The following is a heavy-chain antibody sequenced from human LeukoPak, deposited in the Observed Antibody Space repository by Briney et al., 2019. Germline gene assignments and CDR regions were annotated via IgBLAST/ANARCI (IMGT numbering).Heavy chain of an antibody. CDR3: ASTQQWPAFDY. D-gene: IGHD6-19*01. CDR2: FYHSGST. J-gene: IGHJ4*02. V-gene: IGHV4-59*01. CDR1: GGSISNYY. Sequence: PSETLSLTCTLSGGSISNYYWSWIRQPPGKGLEWIGCFYHSGSTNYNPSLKSRVTTSVDTSKNQFSLRLSSVTAADTAVYYCASTQQWPAFDYWGQGILVTVSS.